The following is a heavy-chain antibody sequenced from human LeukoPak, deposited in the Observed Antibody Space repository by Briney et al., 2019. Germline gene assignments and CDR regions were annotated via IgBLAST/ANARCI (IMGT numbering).Heavy chain of an antibody. Sequence: SETLSLTCAVYGGSFSGYYWSWIRQPPGKGLEWIGEINHSGSTNYNPSLKSRVTISVDTSKNQFSLKLSSVTAADTAVYYCARGLGRTVGPRIAVAGPRVLGSWGQGTLVTVSS. J-gene: IGHJ4*02. CDR2: INHSGST. CDR1: GGSFSGYY. D-gene: IGHD6-19*01. CDR3: ARGLGRTVGPRIAVAGPRVLGS. V-gene: IGHV4-34*01.